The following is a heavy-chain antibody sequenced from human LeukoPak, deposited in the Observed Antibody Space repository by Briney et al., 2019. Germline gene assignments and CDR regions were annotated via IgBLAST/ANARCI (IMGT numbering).Heavy chain of an antibody. CDR2: IYYTGST. V-gene: IGHV4-39*07. J-gene: IGHJ4*02. CDR3: ARESTAAGHFWDY. D-gene: IGHD3-3*02. CDR1: GGPISSRSCY. Sequence: PSETLSLTCAVSGGPISSRSCYWGWIRQPPGKGLEWIGSIYYTGSTYHNPSLKSRVTMSVDTSMNQFSLNLNSVTAADTAVYYCARESTAAGHFWDYWGQGTLVTVSS.